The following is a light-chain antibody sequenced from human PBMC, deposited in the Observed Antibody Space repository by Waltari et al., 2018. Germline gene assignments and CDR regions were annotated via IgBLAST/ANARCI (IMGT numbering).Light chain of an antibody. J-gene: IGLJ2*01. CDR3: SSYTNRRDVI. Sequence: QSVLTQPASVSGSPGRSITISCTGAHRDVGGYNSVSWYQQHPGRAPKLMIYAVSNRPSGVSDRFSGSKSGNTASLTISGLQAEDEADYYCSSYTNRRDVIFGGGTKLTVL. V-gene: IGLV2-14*03. CDR1: HRDVGGYNS. CDR2: AVS.